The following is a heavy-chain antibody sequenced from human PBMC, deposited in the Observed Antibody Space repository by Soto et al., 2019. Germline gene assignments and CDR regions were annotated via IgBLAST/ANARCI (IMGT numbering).Heavy chain of an antibody. Sequence: VQLVESGGGLVQPGGSLRLSCAASGFTFSSYGMHWVRQAPGKGLEWVAVIWYDGSNKYYADSVKGRFTISRDNSKNTLYLQMNSLRAEDTAVYYCARDPSYCTNGVCYRFDYWGQGTLVTVSS. J-gene: IGHJ4*02. CDR1: GFTFSSYG. D-gene: IGHD2-8*01. CDR2: IWYDGSNK. V-gene: IGHV3-33*01. CDR3: ARDPSYCTNGVCYRFDY.